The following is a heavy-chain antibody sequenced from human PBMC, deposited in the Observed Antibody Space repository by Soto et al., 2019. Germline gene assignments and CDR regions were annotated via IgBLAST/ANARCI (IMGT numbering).Heavy chain of an antibody. V-gene: IGHV3-33*01. Sequence: QVQLVESGGGVVQPGRSLRLSCAASGFTFSSYGMHWVRQAPGKGLEWVAVIWYDGSNKYYADSVKGRFTISRDNSKNTLYLQMNRLRAGDTAVYYWGRGGWRELRGGFDYWGQGTLVTVSS. D-gene: IGHD1-26*01. CDR3: GRGGWRELRGGFDY. CDR1: GFTFSSYG. J-gene: IGHJ4*02. CDR2: IWYDGSNK.